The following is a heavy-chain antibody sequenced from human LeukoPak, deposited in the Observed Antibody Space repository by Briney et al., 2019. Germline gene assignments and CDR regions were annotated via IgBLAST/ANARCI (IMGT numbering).Heavy chain of an antibody. CDR2: INWNGGST. CDR1: GFTFDDYG. V-gene: IGHV3-20*04. D-gene: IGHD4-17*01. CDR3: ARDQGDYGDDYNWFDP. J-gene: IGHJ5*02. Sequence: PGGSLRLSCAASGFTFDDYGMSWVRQAPGKGLEWVSGINWNGGSTGYADSVKGRFTISRDNAENSLYLQMNSLRAEDTALYYCARDQGDYGDDYNWFDPWGQGTLVTVSS.